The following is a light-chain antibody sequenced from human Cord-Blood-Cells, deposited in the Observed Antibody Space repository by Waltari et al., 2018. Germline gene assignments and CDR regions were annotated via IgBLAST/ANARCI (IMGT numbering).Light chain of an antibody. Sequence: QSALTQPASVSVSPGQSITISCPGTSSDVGGYNYVPWHQQHPGKAPNIMIYDVSKRPAGVSNRFSGSKSGNTASLTISGLQAEDEADYYCSSYTSSSTWVFGGGTKLTVL. V-gene: IGLV2-14*01. J-gene: IGLJ3*02. CDR3: SSYTSSSTWV. CDR1: SSDVGGYNY. CDR2: DVS.